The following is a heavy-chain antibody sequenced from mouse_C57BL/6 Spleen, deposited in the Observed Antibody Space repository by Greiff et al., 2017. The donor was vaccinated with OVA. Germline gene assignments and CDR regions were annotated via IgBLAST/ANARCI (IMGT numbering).Heavy chain of an antibody. CDR3: AREESLPWYFDV. CDR2: ISYDGSN. V-gene: IGHV3-6*01. J-gene: IGHJ1*03. CDR1: GYSITSGYY. Sequence: DVQLQESGPGLVKPSQSLSLTCSVTGYSITSGYYWNWIRQFPGNKLEWMGYISYDGSNNYNPSLKNRISITRDTSKNQFFLKLNSVTTEDTATYYCAREESLPWYFDVWGTGTTVTVSS.